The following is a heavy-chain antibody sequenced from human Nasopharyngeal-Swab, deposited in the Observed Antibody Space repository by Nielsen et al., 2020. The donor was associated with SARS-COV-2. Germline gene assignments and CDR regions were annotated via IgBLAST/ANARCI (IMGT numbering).Heavy chain of an antibody. Sequence: APGKGLEWVSYISSSSSYTNYADSVKGRFTISRDNAKNSLYLQMNSLRAEDTAVYYCASYKMGIDYWGQGTLVTVSS. D-gene: IGHD3-10*01. CDR2: ISSSSSYT. J-gene: IGHJ4*02. V-gene: IGHV3-11*06. CDR3: ASYKMGIDY.